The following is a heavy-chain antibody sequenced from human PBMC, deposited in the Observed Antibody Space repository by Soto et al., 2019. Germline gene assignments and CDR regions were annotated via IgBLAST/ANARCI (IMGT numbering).Heavy chain of an antibody. CDR3: ARGTRDCSTTSCYSPQGYYRHDMDV. Sequence: SVKVSCKASGGTFSSYAISWVRQAPGQGLEWMGGIIPMFGSATYGQKFRGRVTITADESTSTAYMDLSSLRSEDSALYYCARGTRDCSTTSCYSPQGYYRHDMDVWGPGTTVTV. CDR1: GGTFSSYA. J-gene: IGHJ6*02. D-gene: IGHD2-2*01. CDR2: IIPMFGSA. V-gene: IGHV1-69*13.